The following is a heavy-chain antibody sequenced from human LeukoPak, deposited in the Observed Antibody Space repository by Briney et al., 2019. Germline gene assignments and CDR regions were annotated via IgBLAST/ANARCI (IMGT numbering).Heavy chain of an antibody. D-gene: IGHD5-18*01. CDR1: GFTFSSYG. CDR2: ISYDGSNK. J-gene: IGHJ6*04. V-gene: IGHV3-30*18. Sequence: PGGSLRLSCAASGFTFSSYGMHWVRQAPGKGLEWVAVISYDGSNKYYTDSVKGRFTISRDNSKNTLYLQMNSLRAEDTAVYFCAKGGGYRYGEPTYFYMDVWGKGTTVTVSS. CDR3: AKGGGYRYGEPTYFYMDV.